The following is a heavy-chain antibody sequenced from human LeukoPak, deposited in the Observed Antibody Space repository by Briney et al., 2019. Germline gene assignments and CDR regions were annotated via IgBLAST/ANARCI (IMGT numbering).Heavy chain of an antibody. J-gene: IGHJ4*02. V-gene: IGHV3-64*01. CDR3: ARDGPVIQLWPYFDY. Sequence: GGSLRLSCAASGFTFSSYAMHWVRQAPGKGLEYVSAISGNGGSTYYANSVKGRFTISRDNSKNTLYLQMGSLRAEDTAVYYCARDGPVIQLWPYFDYWGQGTLVTVSS. D-gene: IGHD5-18*01. CDR2: ISGNGGST. CDR1: GFTFSSYA.